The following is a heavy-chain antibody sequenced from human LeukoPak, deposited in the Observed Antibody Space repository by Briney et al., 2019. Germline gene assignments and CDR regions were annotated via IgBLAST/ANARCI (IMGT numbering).Heavy chain of an antibody. Sequence: GGSLRLSCAASGFTFSNYALHWVRQAPGKGLEWVSLISSGGTYEYYADSVKGRFTISRDNSKNTLYLQLNSLRAEDTAVYYCARDSTYYYDSGSSGPHYFDNWGQGTLVTVSS. CDR3: ARDSTYYYDSGSSGPHYFDN. V-gene: IGHV3-30*01. D-gene: IGHD3-10*01. CDR1: GFTFSNYA. CDR2: ISSGGTYE. J-gene: IGHJ4*02.